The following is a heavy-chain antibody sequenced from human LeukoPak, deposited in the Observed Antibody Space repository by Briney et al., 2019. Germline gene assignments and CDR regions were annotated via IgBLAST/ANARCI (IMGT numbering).Heavy chain of an antibody. Sequence: ASVKVSCKASGYTFTGYYMHWVRQAPGQGLEWMGWINPNSGGTNYAQKFQGRVTMTRDTSISTAYMELSRLRSDDTAVYYCARGVRPFLAVAGTRGAHYFDYWGQGTLVTVSS. V-gene: IGHV1-2*02. CDR1: GYTFTGYY. D-gene: IGHD6-19*01. CDR2: INPNSGGT. J-gene: IGHJ4*02. CDR3: ARGVRPFLAVAGTRGAHYFDY.